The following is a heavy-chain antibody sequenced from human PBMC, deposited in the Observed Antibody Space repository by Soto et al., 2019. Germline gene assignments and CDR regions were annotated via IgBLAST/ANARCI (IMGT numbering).Heavy chain of an antibody. CDR3: AREYYYDSSGYYGDAFDI. J-gene: IGHJ3*02. D-gene: IGHD3-22*01. V-gene: IGHV1-69*13. CDR2: IIPIFGTA. CDR1: GGTFSSYA. Sequence: SVKVSCKASGGTFSSYAISWVRQAPGQGLEWMGGIIPIFGTANYAQKFQGRVTITADESTSTAYMELSSLRSEDTAVYYCAREYYYDSSGYYGDAFDIWGQGTMVTV.